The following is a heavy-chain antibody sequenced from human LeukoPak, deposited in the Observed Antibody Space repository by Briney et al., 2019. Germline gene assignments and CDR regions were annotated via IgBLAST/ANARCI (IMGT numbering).Heavy chain of an antibody. CDR2: INPNSGGT. J-gene: IGHJ6*03. D-gene: IGHD4-17*01. V-gene: IGHV1-2*02. CDR1: GYTFTGYY. CDR3: ARGAVTLYYYYYYMDV. Sequence: GASVKVSCKASGYTFTGYYMHWVRQAPGQGPEWMGWINPNSGGTNYAQKFQGRVTMTRDTSISTAYMELSRLRSDDTAVYYCARGAVTLYYYYYYMDVWGKGTTVTVSS.